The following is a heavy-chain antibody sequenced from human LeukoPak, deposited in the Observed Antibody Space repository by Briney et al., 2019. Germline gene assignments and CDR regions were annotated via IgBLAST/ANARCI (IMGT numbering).Heavy chain of an antibody. V-gene: IGHV1-46*01. CDR3: ARDNSVGDTAWWFDP. Sequence: ASVKVSCKASGYTFTRHYMHWARQAPGQGLEWMGVINPGGSWTSYAQKFQGRVTMTRDMSTSTDYMELSSLRSEDTAVYYCARDNSVGDTAWWFDPWGQGTPVTVSS. D-gene: IGHD1-26*01. CDR2: INPGGSWT. J-gene: IGHJ5*02. CDR1: GYTFTRHY.